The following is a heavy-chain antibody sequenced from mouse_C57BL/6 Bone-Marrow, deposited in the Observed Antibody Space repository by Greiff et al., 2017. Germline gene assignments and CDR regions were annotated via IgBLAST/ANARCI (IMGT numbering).Heavy chain of an antibody. CDR2: IHPNSGST. Sequence: QVQLQQPGAELVKPGASVKLSCKASGYTFTSYWMHWVKQRPGQGLEWIGMIHPNSGSTNYNEKFKSKATLTVDKSSSTAYMQLSSLTSEDSAVYYCAPCGSYWYFDVWGTGTTVTVSS. CDR3: APCGSYWYFDV. J-gene: IGHJ1*03. D-gene: IGHD6-1*01. CDR1: GYTFTSYW. V-gene: IGHV1-64*01.